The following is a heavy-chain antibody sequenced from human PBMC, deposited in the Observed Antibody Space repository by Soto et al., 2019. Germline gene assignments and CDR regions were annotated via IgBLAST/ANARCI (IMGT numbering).Heavy chain of an antibody. V-gene: IGHV5-51*01. CDR3: ARHTLSGSYRIDY. J-gene: IGHJ4*02. CDR2: IYPGDSDT. D-gene: IGHD1-26*01. CDR1: GYSFTSYW. Sequence: GESLKISCKGSGYSFTSYWIGWARQMPGKGLEWMGIIYPGDSDTRYSPSFQGQVTISADKSISTAYLQWSSLKASDTAIYYCARHTLSGSYRIDYWGQGTLVTVSS.